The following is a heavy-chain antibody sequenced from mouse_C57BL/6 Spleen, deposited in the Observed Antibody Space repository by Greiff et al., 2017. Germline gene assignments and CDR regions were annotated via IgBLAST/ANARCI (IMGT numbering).Heavy chain of an antibody. V-gene: IGHV1-52*01. J-gene: IGHJ2*01. Sequence: QVQLQQPGAELVRPGSSVKLSCKASGYTFTSYWMHWVKQRPIQGLEWIGNIDPSDSGTHYNQKFKDKATLTVDKSSSTAYMQLSSLTSEDSAVYYCARSGPYFDYWGQGTTLTVSS. CDR3: ARSGPYFDY. CDR2: IDPSDSGT. CDR1: GYTFTSYW. D-gene: IGHD3-1*01.